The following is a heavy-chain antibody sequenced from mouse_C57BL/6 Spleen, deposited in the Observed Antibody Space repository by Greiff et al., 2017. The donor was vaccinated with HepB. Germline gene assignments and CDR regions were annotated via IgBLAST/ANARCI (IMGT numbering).Heavy chain of an antibody. CDR1: GYTFTDYY. CDR2: INPNNGGT. D-gene: IGHD1-1*01. J-gene: IGHJ2*01. Sequence: EVQLQQSGPELVKPGASVKISCKASGYTFTDYYMNWVKQSHGKSLEWIGDINPNNGGTSYNQKFKGKATLTVDKSSSTAYMELRSLTSEDSAVYYCARDYYGKGDFDYWGQGTTLTVSS. V-gene: IGHV1-26*01. CDR3: ARDYYGKGDFDY.